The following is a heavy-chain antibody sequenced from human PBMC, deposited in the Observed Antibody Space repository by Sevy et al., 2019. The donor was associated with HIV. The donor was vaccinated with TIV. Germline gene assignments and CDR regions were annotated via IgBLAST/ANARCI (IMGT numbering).Heavy chain of an antibody. CDR1: GFTFSNYV. J-gene: IGHJ4*02. V-gene: IGHV3-30*04. CDR2: ISLHGTNK. CDR3: VRETGGSGSAGYFGD. D-gene: IGHD2-15*01. Sequence: GESLKISCAASGFTFSNYVMHWVRQAPGKGLEWVALISLHGTNKDYRDSVKGRFTISRDDAKNTVYVEMTSLTVEDTALYYCVRETGGSGSAGYFGDRGQGTLVTVSS.